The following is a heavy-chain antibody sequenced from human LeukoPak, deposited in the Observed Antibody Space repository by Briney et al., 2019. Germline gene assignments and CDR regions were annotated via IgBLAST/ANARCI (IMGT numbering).Heavy chain of an antibody. D-gene: IGHD6-19*01. CDR1: GFSFSTYA. V-gene: IGHV3-30*02. J-gene: IGHJ4*02. Sequence: PGGSLRLSCAASGFSFSTYAMHWVRQAPGKGLEWVAFIRYDGSNKYYADSVKGRFTISRDNSKNTLYLQMNSLRAEDTAVYYCAKEEPGYSSGWYPASDYWGQGTLVTVSS. CDR2: IRYDGSNK. CDR3: AKEEPGYSSGWYPASDY.